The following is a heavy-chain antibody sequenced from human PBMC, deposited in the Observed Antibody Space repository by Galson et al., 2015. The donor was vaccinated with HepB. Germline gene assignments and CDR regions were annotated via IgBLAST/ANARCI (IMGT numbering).Heavy chain of an antibody. J-gene: IGHJ4*02. D-gene: IGHD6-6*01. V-gene: IGHV3-7*03. CDR3: ARGGFSSSSGFDY. Sequence: SLRLSCAASGFTFSSYWMSWVRQAPGKGLEWVANIKQDGSEKYYVDSVKGRFTISRDNAKNSLYLQMNSLRAEDTAVYYCARGGFSSSSGFDYWGQGTLVTVSS. CDR2: IKQDGSEK. CDR1: GFTFSSYW.